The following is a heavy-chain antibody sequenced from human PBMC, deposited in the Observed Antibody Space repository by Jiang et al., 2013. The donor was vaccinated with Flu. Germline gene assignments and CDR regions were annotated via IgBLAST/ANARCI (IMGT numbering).Heavy chain of an antibody. J-gene: IGHJ6*02. CDR1: GFTFSSYA. V-gene: IGHV3-30-3*01. CDR2: ISYDGSNK. Sequence: QLVESGGGVVQPGRSLRLSCAASGFTFSSYAMHWVRQAPGKGLEWVAVISYDGSNKYYADSVKGRFTISRDNSKNTPYLQMNSLRAEDTAVYYCARDRIQLPGSVYYYYYGMDVWGQGTTVTVSS. CDR3: ARDRIQLPGSVYYYYYGMDV. D-gene: IGHD5-18*01.